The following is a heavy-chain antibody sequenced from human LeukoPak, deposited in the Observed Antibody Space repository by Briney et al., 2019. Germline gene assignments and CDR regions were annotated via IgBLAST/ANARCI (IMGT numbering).Heavy chain of an antibody. J-gene: IGHJ6*02. V-gene: IGHV1-18*01. D-gene: IGHD6-19*01. CDR2: ISAYNGNT. CDR3: ARGYNNSYYSSGWPYYYYYYGMDV. CDR1: GYTFTSYG. Sequence: ASVKVSCKASGYTFTSYGISWVRQAPGQGLEWMGWISAYNGNTNYAQKFQGRVTITRNTSISTAYMELSSLRSEDTAVYYCARGYNNSYYSSGWPYYYYYYGMDVWAKGPRSPSP.